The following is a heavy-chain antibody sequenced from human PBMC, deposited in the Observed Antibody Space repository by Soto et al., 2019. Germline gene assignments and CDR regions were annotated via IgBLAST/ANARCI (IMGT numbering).Heavy chain of an antibody. V-gene: IGHV1-18*01. CDR2: ISAYNGNT. J-gene: IGHJ5*02. D-gene: IGHD6-13*01. CDR3: ARDQIAAAVPRESFDP. CDR1: GYTFTSYG. Sequence: ASVKVSCKASGYTFTSYGISWVRQAPGQGLEWMGWISAYNGNTNYAQKLQGRVTMTTDTSTSTAYMELRSLRSDDTAVYYCARDQIAAAVPRESFDPWGQGTLVTVSS.